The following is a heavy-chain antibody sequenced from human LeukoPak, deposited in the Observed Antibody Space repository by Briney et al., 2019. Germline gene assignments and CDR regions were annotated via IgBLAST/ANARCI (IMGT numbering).Heavy chain of an antibody. J-gene: IGHJ4*02. D-gene: IGHD1-26*01. CDR3: ARLDIVGAGPFDY. Sequence: GESLKSSCKGSGYGFTSYWIGWVRHMPGKGLEWMGIIYPGESDTGYSPSFQGQVTISADKSISTAYLQWSSMKASDTAMYYCARLDIVGAGPFDYWGQGTLVTVSS. V-gene: IGHV5-51*01. CDR2: IYPGESDT. CDR1: GYGFTSYW.